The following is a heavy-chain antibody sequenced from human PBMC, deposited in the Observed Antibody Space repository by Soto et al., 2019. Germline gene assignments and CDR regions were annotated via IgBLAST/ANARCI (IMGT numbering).Heavy chain of an antibody. CDR1: GYSFTSYW. J-gene: IGHJ4*02. V-gene: IGHV5-51*01. CDR2: IYPGDSDT. CDR3: ARRYCSSTSCRREFDY. D-gene: IGHD2-2*01. Sequence: PGESLKISCKGSGYSFTSYWIGWVRQMPGKGLEWMGIIYPGDSDTRYSPSFQGQVTISADKSISTAYLQWSSLKASDTAMYYCARRYCSSTSCRREFDYWGQGTLVTVSS.